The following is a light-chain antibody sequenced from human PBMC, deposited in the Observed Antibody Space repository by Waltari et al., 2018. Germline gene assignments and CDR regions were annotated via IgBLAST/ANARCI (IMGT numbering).Light chain of an antibody. V-gene: IGLV2-23*02. CDR2: QVS. J-gene: IGLJ2*01. CDR3: CSYGGSSTFVI. Sequence: QSVLTQPASVSGSPGQSITISCTGTSSDVGCFNLVSWYQQHPNKAPKLMIYQVSKRPSGLSNRFSGSKSGNTASLTISGLQAEDEAEYYCCSYGGSSTFVIFGGGTKLTVL. CDR1: SSDVGCFNL.